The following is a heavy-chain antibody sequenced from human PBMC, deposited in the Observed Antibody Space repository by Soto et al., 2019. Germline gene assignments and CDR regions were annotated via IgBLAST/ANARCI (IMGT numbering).Heavy chain of an antibody. J-gene: IGHJ5*02. Sequence: SETLSLTCTVSGGSLSSNYWSWIRQPPGKGLEWIGYIYYSGTTNYNPSLKSRVTISVDTSKNQFSLKLSSVTAADTDVYYCARVPGPWGQGTLVTV. V-gene: IGHV4-59*12. CDR1: GGSLSSNY. CDR2: IYYSGTT. D-gene: IGHD2-2*01. CDR3: ARVPGP.